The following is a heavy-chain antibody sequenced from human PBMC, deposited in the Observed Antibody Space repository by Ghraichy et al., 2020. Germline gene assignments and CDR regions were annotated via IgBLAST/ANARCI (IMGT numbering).Heavy chain of an antibody. CDR2: IYSGGST. Sequence: GALRLSCAASGFTVSSNYMSWVRQAPGKGLEWVSVIYSGGSTYYAASVKGRFTISRDNSKNTLYLQMNSLRAEDTAVYYCARDGSGTKREGAFDIWGQGTMVTVSS. V-gene: IGHV3-53*01. CDR1: GFTVSSNY. J-gene: IGHJ3*02. CDR3: ARDGSGTKREGAFDI. D-gene: IGHD1-26*01.